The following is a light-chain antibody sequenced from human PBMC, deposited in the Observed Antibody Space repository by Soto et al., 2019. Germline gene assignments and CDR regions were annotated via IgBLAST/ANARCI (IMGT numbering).Light chain of an antibody. CDR3: CSYAVGNTLV. CDR1: RSDIGSYNY. CDR2: GVS. Sequence: QSVLTQPASVSGSPGQSITISCSGTRSDIGSYNYVAWYQQFPGKTPKILIYGVSNRPSGVSSRFSGSKSGNTASLTISGLQAEDEADYYCCSYAVGNTLVFGGGTKVTVL. J-gene: IGLJ3*02. V-gene: IGLV2-14*01.